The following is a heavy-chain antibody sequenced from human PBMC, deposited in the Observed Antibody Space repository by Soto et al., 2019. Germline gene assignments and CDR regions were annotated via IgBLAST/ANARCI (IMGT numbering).Heavy chain of an antibody. D-gene: IGHD5-12*01. Sequence: GSLRLSCAASGFTFSSYWMHWVRQAPGKGLVWVSRINSDGSSTSYADSVKGRFTISRDNAKNTLYLQMNSLRAEDTAVYYCASESGYSGYDGNYWGQGTLVTVSS. J-gene: IGHJ4*02. CDR2: INSDGSST. CDR1: GFTFSSYW. CDR3: ASESGYSGYDGNY. V-gene: IGHV3-74*01.